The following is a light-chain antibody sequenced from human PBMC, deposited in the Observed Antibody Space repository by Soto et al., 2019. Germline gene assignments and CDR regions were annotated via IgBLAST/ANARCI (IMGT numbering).Light chain of an antibody. J-gene: IGKJ2*01. Sequence: DIVMTQSPDSLAVSLGERATINCKSSQSVLYSSDNKNYLAWYQQKPGQPPKVLIYWASTRESGVPDRFSGSGSGTDFTLTISSLQAEDVAVYYCQQYYSTPYTFGQGTILEIK. V-gene: IGKV4-1*01. CDR1: QSVLYSSDNKNY. CDR2: WAS. CDR3: QQYYSTPYT.